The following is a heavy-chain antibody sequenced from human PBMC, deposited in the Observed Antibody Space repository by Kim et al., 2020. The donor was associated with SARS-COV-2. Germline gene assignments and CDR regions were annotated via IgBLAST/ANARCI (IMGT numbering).Heavy chain of an antibody. V-gene: IGHV1-46*01. CDR2: INPSGGST. CDR1: GYTFTSYY. J-gene: IGHJ5*02. Sequence: ASVKVSCKASGYTFTSYYMHWVRQAPGQGLEWMGIINPSGGSTSYAQKFQGRVTMTRDTSTSTVYMELSSLRSEDTAVYYCARDPQPHVRGGYSYGYVEGNWFDPWGQGTLVTVSS. D-gene: IGHD5-18*01. CDR3: ARDPQPHVRGGYSYGYVEGNWFDP.